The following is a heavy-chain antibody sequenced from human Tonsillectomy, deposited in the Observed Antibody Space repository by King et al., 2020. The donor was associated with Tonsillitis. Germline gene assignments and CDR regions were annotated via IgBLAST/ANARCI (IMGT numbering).Heavy chain of an antibody. CDR1: EFTFSTYA. CDR2: ITASGETT. D-gene: IGHD3-16*01. CDR3: ARAVLGRLDAFDI. V-gene: IGHV3-23*04. Sequence: VQLVESGGGLVQPGGSLSLSCAPSEFTFSTYAMSWVRQAPGKGLEWVSGITASGETTYYADSVKGRFTFSRDNSKNTLSLHLDSLTVVDTAVYYCARAVLGRLDAFDIWGRGTMVTVSS. J-gene: IGHJ3*02.